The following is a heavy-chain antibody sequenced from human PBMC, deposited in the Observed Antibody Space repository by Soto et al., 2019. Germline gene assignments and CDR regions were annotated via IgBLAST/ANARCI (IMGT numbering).Heavy chain of an antibody. CDR2: IYYSGST. Sequence: SETLSLTCTVSGGSISSGGYYWSWIRQHPGKGLEWIGYIYYSGSTYYNPSLKSRVTISVDTSKNQFSLKLSSVTAADTAVYYCAMWTRYQLLLYGMDLWGQGTSVTVSS. CDR3: AMWTRYQLLLYGMDL. D-gene: IGHD2-2*01. CDR1: GGSISSGGYY. J-gene: IGHJ6*02. V-gene: IGHV4-31*03.